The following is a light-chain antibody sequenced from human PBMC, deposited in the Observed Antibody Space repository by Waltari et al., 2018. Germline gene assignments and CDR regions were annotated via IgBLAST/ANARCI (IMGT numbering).Light chain of an antibody. CDR2: DVS. Sequence: QSALTQPASVSGSPGQSITISCTGISRDVGSYNFVSWYQDHPGQGPKVIIYDVSDRPSGVSARFSGSKSGNTASLTISGLQAEDEADYYCSSQSSNNVVLFGGGTKVTVL. CDR3: SSQSSNNVVL. V-gene: IGLV2-14*03. J-gene: IGLJ3*02. CDR1: SRDVGSYNF.